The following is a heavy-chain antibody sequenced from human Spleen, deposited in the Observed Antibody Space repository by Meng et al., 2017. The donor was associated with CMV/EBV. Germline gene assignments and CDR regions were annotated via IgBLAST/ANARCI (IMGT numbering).Heavy chain of an antibody. CDR3: ARVGRSGSYYRY. V-gene: IGHV4-34*01. Sequence: SETLSLTCTVSGGSINNYYWSWIRQSPGKGLEWIGEINHSGSTNYNPSLKSRVTISVDTSKNQFSLKLSSVTAADTAVYYCARVGRSGSYYRYWGQGTLVTVSS. D-gene: IGHD1-26*01. J-gene: IGHJ4*02. CDR1: GGSINNYY. CDR2: INHSGST.